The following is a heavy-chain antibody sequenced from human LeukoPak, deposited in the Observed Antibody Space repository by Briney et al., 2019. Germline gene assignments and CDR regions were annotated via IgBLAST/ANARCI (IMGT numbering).Heavy chain of an antibody. CDR1: GFTFSSYW. J-gene: IGHJ3*02. CDR2: IKQDGSEK. CDR3: ARDQSLWFGEFNAFDI. V-gene: IGHV3-7*01. D-gene: IGHD3-10*01. Sequence: GGSLRLSCAASGFTFSSYWMSWVRQAPGKGLGWVANIKQDGSEKYYVDSVKGRFTISRDNAKNSLYLQMNSLRAEDTAVYYCARDQSLWFGEFNAFDIWGQGTMVTVSS.